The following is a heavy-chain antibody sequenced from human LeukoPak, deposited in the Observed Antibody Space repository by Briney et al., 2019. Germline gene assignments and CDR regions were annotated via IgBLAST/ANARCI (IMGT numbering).Heavy chain of an antibody. CDR3: ARDNGGNSYYYYGMDV. CDR2: IYHSGST. Sequence: SETLSLTCAVSGGSISSSNWWRWVRPPPGKGLGWVGEIYHSGSTNYNPSLKSRVTISVDKSKNQFSLKLSSVTAADTAVYYCARDNGGNSYYYYGMDVWGQGTTVTVSS. J-gene: IGHJ6*02. CDR1: GGSISSSNW. D-gene: IGHD4-23*01. V-gene: IGHV4-4*02.